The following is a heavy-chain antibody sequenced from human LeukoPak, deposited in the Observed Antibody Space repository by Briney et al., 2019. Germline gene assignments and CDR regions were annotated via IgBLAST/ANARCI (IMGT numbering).Heavy chain of an antibody. J-gene: IGHJ6*02. V-gene: IGHV1-2*04. Sequence: ASVKVSCKASGYTFSGYYIHWVRQAPGQGLEWMGWINPHSGDTYYAQKFQDSVTMTRDTSISRAYMELSRLRSDDTAVYYCARAVYYGDDFWGDYYPRNPYYYYYGMDVWGQGTTVTVSS. CDR3: ARAVYYGDDFWGDYYPRNPYYYYYGMDV. CDR1: GYTFSGYY. D-gene: IGHD3-3*01. CDR2: INPHSGDT.